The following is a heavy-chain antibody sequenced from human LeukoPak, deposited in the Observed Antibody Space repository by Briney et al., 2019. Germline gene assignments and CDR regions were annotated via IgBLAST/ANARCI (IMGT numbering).Heavy chain of an antibody. Sequence: GGSLRLSCAASGFTFSSYNMNWVRQAPGRGLEWISYISSTGSTRYHADSVKGRFTISRDNAKNSLYLQMSSLRAEDTAVYYCARGDNWNYFDYWGQGSLVTVSS. CDR3: ARGDNWNYFDY. D-gene: IGHD1-20*01. CDR1: GFTFSSYN. V-gene: IGHV3-48*01. CDR2: ISSTGSTR. J-gene: IGHJ4*02.